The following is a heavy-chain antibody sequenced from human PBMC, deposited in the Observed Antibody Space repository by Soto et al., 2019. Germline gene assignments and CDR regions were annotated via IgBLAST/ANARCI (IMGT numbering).Heavy chain of an antibody. CDR1: GYTFTSYG. J-gene: IGHJ4*02. V-gene: IGHV1-18*01. CDR2: ISAYNGNT. CDR3: ARAAPLYDFWSGYPSRLDY. D-gene: IGHD3-3*01. Sequence: QVQLVQSGAEVKKPGASVKVSCKASGYTFTSYGISWVRQAPGQGLEWMGWISAYNGNTNYAQKLQGRVTMTTDTSTSTAYMELRSLRSDDTAVYYCARAAPLYDFWSGYPSRLDYWGQGTLVTVSS.